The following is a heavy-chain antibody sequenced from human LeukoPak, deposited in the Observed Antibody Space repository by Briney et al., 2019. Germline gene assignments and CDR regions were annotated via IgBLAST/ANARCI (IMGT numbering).Heavy chain of an antibody. CDR3: ARDLGATGRYCSSTSCPSEDY. CDR1: GYTFTSYG. V-gene: IGHV1-18*01. D-gene: IGHD2-2*01. J-gene: IGHJ4*02. Sequence: GASVKVSCKASGYTFTSYGISWVRQAPGRGLEWMGWISAYNGNTNYAQKLQGRVTMTTDTSTSTAYMELSSLRSEDTAVYYCARDLGATGRYCSSTSCPSEDYWGQGTLVTVSS. CDR2: ISAYNGNT.